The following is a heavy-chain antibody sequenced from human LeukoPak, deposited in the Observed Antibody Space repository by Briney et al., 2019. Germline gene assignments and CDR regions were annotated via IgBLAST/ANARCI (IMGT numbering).Heavy chain of an antibody. D-gene: IGHD6-6*01. CDR3: ARWIWQLAHPGDFDI. V-gene: IGHV3-30-3*01. CDR2: ISYDGSNK. Sequence: SGRSLRLSCAASGFTFSSYAMHWVRQAPGKGLEWVAVISYDGSNKYYADSVKGRFTISRDNSKNTLYLQMNSLRAEDTAVYYCARWIWQLAHPGDFDIWGQGTMVTVSS. J-gene: IGHJ3*02. CDR1: GFTFSSYA.